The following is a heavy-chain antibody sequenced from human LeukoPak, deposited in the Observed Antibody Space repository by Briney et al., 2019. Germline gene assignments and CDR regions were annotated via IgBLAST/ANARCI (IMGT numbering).Heavy chain of an antibody. CDR3: ASIGDRGAFDI. J-gene: IGHJ3*02. CDR2: IYYSGST. D-gene: IGHD3-16*01. Sequence: SETLSLTCTVSGGSISSSSYYWGWIRQPPGKGLEWIGSIYYSGSTYYNPSLKSRVTISVDTSKNQFSLKLSSVTAADTAVYYCASIGDRGAFDIWGQGTMVTVSS. CDR1: GGSISSSSYY. V-gene: IGHV4-39*01.